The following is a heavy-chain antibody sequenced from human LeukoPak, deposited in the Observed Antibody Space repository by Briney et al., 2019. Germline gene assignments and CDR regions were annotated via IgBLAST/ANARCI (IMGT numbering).Heavy chain of an antibody. J-gene: IGHJ4*02. CDR1: GYTFTGCY. V-gene: IGHV1-2*06. CDR3: PAYDSSGYYYARGSLDY. D-gene: IGHD3-22*01. Sequence: ASVKVSCKASGYTFTGCYMHWVRQAPGQGLEWMGRINPNSGGTNYAQKFQGRVTMTRDTSISTAYMELSRLRSDDTAVYYCPAYDSSGYYYARGSLDYWGEGTLVTVSS. CDR2: INPNSGGT.